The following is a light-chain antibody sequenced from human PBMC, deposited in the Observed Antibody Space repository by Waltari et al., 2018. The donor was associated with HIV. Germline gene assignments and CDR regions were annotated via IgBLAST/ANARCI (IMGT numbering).Light chain of an antibody. CDR3: ATWDDSLSRHVV. CDR2: NNN. J-gene: IGLJ2*01. V-gene: IGLV1-44*01. Sequence: QSVLAQPPSASGTPGQTVTISCSGSSSNIGGNTVSWYQQVPGMAPKLLISNNNERPSGVPDRFSGSKSGTSASLAITGLQSEDEADYYCATWDDSLSRHVVFGGGTKLSVL. CDR1: SSNIGGNT.